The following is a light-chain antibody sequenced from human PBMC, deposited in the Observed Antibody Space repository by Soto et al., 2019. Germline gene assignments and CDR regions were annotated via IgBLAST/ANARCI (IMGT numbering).Light chain of an antibody. Sequence: DIQMTQSPSSLSVSLGDRVTITCRASQNIDSYLNWYQQKPGKAPKLLIYAASSLQSGVPSGFSGSGSGTDFTLTISSLQPEDFATYYCQQSYNTPYTFGQGTKLEIK. J-gene: IGKJ2*01. CDR1: QNIDSY. CDR3: QQSYNTPYT. V-gene: IGKV1-39*01. CDR2: AAS.